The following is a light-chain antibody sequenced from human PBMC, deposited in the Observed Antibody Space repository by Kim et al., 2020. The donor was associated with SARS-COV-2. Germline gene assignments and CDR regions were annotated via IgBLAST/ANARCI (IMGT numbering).Light chain of an antibody. Sequence: QSVLTQPPSASGTPRQRVTISCSGSSSNIGINVVNWYQQLPGTAPKLLIYDSNQRPSGVPDRFSGSKSGTSASLAISGLQSEDEADYFCATWDDSLTGFVLGTGTKVTVL. J-gene: IGLJ1*01. CDR2: DSN. V-gene: IGLV1-44*01. CDR3: ATWDDSLTGFV. CDR1: SSNIGINV.